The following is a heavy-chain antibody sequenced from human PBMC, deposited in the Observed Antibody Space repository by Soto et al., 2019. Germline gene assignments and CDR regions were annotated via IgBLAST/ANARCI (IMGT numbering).Heavy chain of an antibody. D-gene: IGHD4-17*01. CDR3: ARVSYGDPQYYYYGMDV. J-gene: IGHJ6*02. CDR1: GGTFSSYA. V-gene: IGHV1-69*12. Sequence: QVQLVQSGAEVKKPGSSVKVSCKASGGTFSSYAISWVRQAPGQGLEWMGGVIPIFGTANYAQKFQGRVTITADESTSTAYMELSSLRSEDTAVYYCARVSYGDPQYYYYGMDVWGQGTTVTVSS. CDR2: VIPIFGTA.